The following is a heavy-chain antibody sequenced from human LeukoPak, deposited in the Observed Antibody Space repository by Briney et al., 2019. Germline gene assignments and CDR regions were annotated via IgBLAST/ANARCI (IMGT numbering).Heavy chain of an antibody. CDR1: GYTFITSS. CDR2: ITVASGNT. J-gene: IGHJ4*02. V-gene: IGHV1-3*01. CDR3: VGGSLGF. Sequence: GASVKVSCKPLGYTFITSSIYWVRQAPGQRLEWLGWITVASGNTRYSENLQGRVTLTRDTSANTAYMELRNLKSEDTAVYYCVGGSLGFWGQGTLVTVSS.